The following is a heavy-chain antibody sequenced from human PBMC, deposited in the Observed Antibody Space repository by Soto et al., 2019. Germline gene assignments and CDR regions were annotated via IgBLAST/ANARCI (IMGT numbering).Heavy chain of an antibody. J-gene: IGHJ4*02. D-gene: IGHD1-26*01. V-gene: IGHV1-69*06. CDR1: GGTFSNYA. CDR3: ARGWETVGSTTPFAY. CDR2: IIHIFGTP. Sequence: QVQLGQSGAEVKKPGSSVKVSCKASGGTFSNYAISWVRQAPGQGLEWMGGIIHIFGTPNYAQKFQGRVTITADKYTSTAYMEVRNLRSDDTAVYYCARGWETVGSTTPFAYWGQGTLVTVSS.